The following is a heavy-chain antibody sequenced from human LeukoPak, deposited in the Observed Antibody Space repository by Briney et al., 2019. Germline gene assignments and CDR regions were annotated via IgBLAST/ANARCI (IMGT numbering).Heavy chain of an antibody. J-gene: IGHJ4*02. CDR2: INHSGST. CDR3: ARGHSYAPGY. Sequence: SETLSLTCAVYGGSFSGYYWSWIRQPPGKGLEWIGEINHSGSTNYNPSLKTRVTISVDTSKNQFSLKLKSVTAADTAVYYCARGHSYAPGYWGQGTLVTVSS. CDR1: GGSFSGYY. D-gene: IGHD5-18*01. V-gene: IGHV4-34*01.